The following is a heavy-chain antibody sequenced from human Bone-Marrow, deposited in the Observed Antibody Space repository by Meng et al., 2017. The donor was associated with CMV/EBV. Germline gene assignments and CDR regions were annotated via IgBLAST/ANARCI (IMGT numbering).Heavy chain of an antibody. V-gene: IGHV1-69*05. CDR2: IIPIFGTA. Sequence: SVKVSCKASGGTFSSYAISWVRQAPGQGLEWMGGIIPIFGTANYAQKFQGRVTITTDESTSTAYMELSSLRSEDTAVYYCAARIHILRVNTQDLSSGEAFYIWGQGTMVTVSS. J-gene: IGHJ3*02. D-gene: IGHD2-15*01. CDR1: GGTFSSYA. CDR3: AARIHILRVNTQDLSSGEAFYI.